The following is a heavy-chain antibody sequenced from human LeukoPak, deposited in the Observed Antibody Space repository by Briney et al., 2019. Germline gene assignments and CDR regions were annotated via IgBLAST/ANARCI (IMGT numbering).Heavy chain of an antibody. V-gene: IGHV3-30*04. J-gene: IGHJ4*02. Sequence: GGSLRLSCAASGITFSGYAMHWVRQAPGKRLEWVAVVSYDGRHKYYADSVKGRFTISRDNSNNTLYLEMNSLRAEDTAMYYCARDWGFDYWGQGTLVTVSS. CDR2: VSYDGRHK. CDR1: GITFSGYA. D-gene: IGHD3-16*01. CDR3: ARDWGFDY.